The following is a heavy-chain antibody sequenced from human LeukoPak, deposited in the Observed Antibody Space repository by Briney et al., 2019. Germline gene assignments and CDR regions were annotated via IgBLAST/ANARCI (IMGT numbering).Heavy chain of an antibody. CDR2: INPSGGST. V-gene: IGHV1-46*03. CDR1: GYTFTCYY. D-gene: IGHD3-22*01. CDR3: ARGPYLSYYYDSSGSPGAFDI. Sequence: ASVKVSCKASGYTFTCYYMHWVRQAPGQGLEWMGIINPSGGSTSYAQKFQGRVTMTRDTSTSTVYMELSSLRSEDTAVYYCARGPYLSYYYDSSGSPGAFDIWGQGTMVTVSS. J-gene: IGHJ3*02.